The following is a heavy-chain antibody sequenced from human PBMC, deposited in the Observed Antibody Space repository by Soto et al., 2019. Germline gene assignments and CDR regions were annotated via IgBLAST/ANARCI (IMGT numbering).Heavy chain of an antibody. CDR1: GGSVSNYY. V-gene: IGHV4-4*07. CDR2: FYTSGNT. CDR3: ASDSTGWFDP. D-gene: IGHD7-27*01. Sequence: SETLSLTCTVSGGSVSNYYWSWIRQPAGKGLEWIGRFYTSGNTNYNPSLKSRVTMSLDTSKNQFSLKLSSVTAADTAVYFCASDSTGWFDPWGQGTLVTVSS. J-gene: IGHJ5*02.